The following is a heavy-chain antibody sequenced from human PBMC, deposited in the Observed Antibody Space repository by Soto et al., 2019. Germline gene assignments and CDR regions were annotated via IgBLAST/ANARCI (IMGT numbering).Heavy chain of an antibody. V-gene: IGHV4-30-4*01. D-gene: IGHD3-22*01. J-gene: IGHJ3*02. Sequence: SETLSLTCTVSGGSISSGDYYWSWIRQPPGKGLEWIGYIYYSGSTYYNPSLKSRVTISVDTSKNQFSLKLSSATAADTAVYYCARDGQHSNDYYDSSGYAFEIWDQETMVTVSS. CDR2: IYYSGST. CDR1: GGSISSGDYY. CDR3: ARDGQHSNDYYDSSGYAFEI.